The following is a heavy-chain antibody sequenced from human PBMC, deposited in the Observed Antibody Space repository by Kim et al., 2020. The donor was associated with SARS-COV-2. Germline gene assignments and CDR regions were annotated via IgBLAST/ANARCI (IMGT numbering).Heavy chain of an antibody. D-gene: IGHD6-19*01. CDR1: GGSISRSSYY. Sequence: SETLSLTCTVSGGSISRSSYYWGWIRQPPGKGLEWIGSIYYSGSTYYNPSLKGRITISVDTSKNQFSLKLSSVTAADTAVYYCARQLKEQWLVLTYYFDYWGQGTLVTVSS. CDR3: ARQLKEQWLVLTYYFDY. V-gene: IGHV4-39*01. CDR2: IYYSGST. J-gene: IGHJ4*02.